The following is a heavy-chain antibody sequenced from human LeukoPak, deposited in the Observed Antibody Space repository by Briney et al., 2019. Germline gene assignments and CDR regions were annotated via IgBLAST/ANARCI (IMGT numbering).Heavy chain of an antibody. CDR1: GFTFSNYG. J-gene: IGHJ4*02. V-gene: IGHV3-30*02. D-gene: IGHD3-22*01. CDR3: ARSSYYDTSGYYESIDN. Sequence: GGSLRLSCAASGFTFSNYGMHWVRQAPGQGLEWVAFIRYDESNKYYGDSMKGRFTISRDNSKNTVHLQMDSLRSEDTAVYYCARSSYYDTSGYYESIDNWGQGTLVTVSS. CDR2: IRYDESNK.